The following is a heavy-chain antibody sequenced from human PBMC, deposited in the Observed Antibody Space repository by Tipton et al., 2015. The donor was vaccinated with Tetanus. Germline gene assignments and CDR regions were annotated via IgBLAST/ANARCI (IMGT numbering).Heavy chain of an antibody. CDR3: ARAQYYYDSSGLIDY. J-gene: IGHJ4*02. Sequence: CAASGFTFSSYWMHWVRQAPGKGLVWVSRINSDGSSTSYADSVKGRFTISRDNAKNTLYLQMNSLRAEDTAVYYCARAQYYYDSSGLIDYWGQGTLVTVSS. CDR2: INSDGSST. CDR1: GFTFSSYW. V-gene: IGHV3-74*01. D-gene: IGHD3-22*01.